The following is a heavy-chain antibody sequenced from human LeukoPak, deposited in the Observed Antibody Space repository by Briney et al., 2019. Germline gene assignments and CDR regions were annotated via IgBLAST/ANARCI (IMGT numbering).Heavy chain of an antibody. D-gene: IGHD4/OR15-4a*01. CDR2: INHSGST. CDR1: GGSFSGYY. V-gene: IGHV4-34*01. J-gene: IGHJ6*02. CDR3: ARERSVLYYYYGMDV. Sequence: SETLSLTCAVYGGSFSGYYWSWIRQPPGKGLEWIGEINHSGSTNYNPSLKGRVTISVDTSKNQFSLKLSSVTAADTAVYYCARERSVLYYYYGMDVWGQGTTVTVSS.